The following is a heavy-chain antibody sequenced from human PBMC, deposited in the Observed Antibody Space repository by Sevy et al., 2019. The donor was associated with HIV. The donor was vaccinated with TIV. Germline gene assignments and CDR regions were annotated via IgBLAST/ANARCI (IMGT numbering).Heavy chain of an antibody. CDR2: ISHTGNT. V-gene: IGHV4-30-2*01. Sequence: SETLSLTCAVSGDSISSGIYSWNWIRQPPGKGLEWIGYISHTGNTYYNPSLRSRVTISVETSKNHFSLKLTSVTAADTAVYYCARDSGDYLYYFDYWGQGTLVTVSS. D-gene: IGHD2-21*02. CDR1: GDSISSGIYS. CDR3: ARDSGDYLYYFDY. J-gene: IGHJ4*02.